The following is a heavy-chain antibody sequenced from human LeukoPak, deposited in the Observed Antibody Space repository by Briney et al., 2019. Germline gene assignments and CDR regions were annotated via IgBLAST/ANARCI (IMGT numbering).Heavy chain of an antibody. D-gene: IGHD3-22*01. J-gene: IGHJ2*01. Sequence: PGGSLGLSCAASGFTFSSYAMTWVRQAPGKGLEWVSGISSSGGTKYHADSVKGRFTISRDNSKNTLYLQMNSLGAEDTAVYYCVRKASYYDSSEDGYFDLWGRGTLVTVSS. V-gene: IGHV3-23*01. CDR2: ISSSGGTK. CDR3: VRKASYYDSSEDGYFDL. CDR1: GFTFSSYA.